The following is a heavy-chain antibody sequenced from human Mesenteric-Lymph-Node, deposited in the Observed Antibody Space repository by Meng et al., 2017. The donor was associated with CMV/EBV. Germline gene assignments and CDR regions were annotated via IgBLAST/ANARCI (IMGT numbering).Heavy chain of an antibody. CDR1: GFTFSSYA. CDR3: ARDQGDSSGYSFDY. D-gene: IGHD3-22*01. Sequence: GGSLRLSCAASGFTFSSYAMHWVRQAPGKGLEWVAVISYDGSNKYYADSVKGRFTISRDNSKNTLYLQMNSLRAEDTAVYYCARDQGDSSGYSFDYWGQGTLVTVSS. CDR2: ISYDGSNK. J-gene: IGHJ4*02. V-gene: IGHV3-30*04.